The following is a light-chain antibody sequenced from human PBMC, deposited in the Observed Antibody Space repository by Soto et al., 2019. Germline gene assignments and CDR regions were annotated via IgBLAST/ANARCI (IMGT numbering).Light chain of an antibody. Sequence: EIVLTQSPGTLSLSPGEGATLSFRASQSVTGTNLAWYQQRAGQAPRLLIYDASNRATGIPARFSGSGSGTDFTLTISSLEPEDFAVYYCQQRSNWPPTWTFGQGTKVDIK. CDR1: QSVTGTN. J-gene: IGKJ1*01. CDR2: DAS. CDR3: QQRSNWPPTWT. V-gene: IGKV3-11*01.